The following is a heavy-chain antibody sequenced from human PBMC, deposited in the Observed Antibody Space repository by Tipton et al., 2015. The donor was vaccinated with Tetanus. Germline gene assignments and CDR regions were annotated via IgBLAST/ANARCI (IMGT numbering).Heavy chain of an antibody. V-gene: IGHV4-31*03. CDR1: GASINAGGYL. J-gene: IGHJ5*02. CDR3: AGGLVRWYEP. CDR2: IYYYTERT. Sequence: TLSLTCNVSGASINAGGYLWTWVRQHPGKGLEWIGNIYYYTERTSHTPSLDSRVSISVDTSKNQFSPRLTSVTAADTAVYSCAGGLVRWYEPWGRGTLVTVSS. D-gene: IGHD3-10*01.